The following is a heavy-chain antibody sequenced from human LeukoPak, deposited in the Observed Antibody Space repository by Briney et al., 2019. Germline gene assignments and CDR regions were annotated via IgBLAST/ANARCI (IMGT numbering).Heavy chain of an antibody. D-gene: IGHD3-10*01. J-gene: IGHJ6*03. CDR2: IYHSGST. CDR3: ARAYYYGSGDYYMDV. CDR1: GYSISSGYY. Sequence: NPSETLSLTCTVSGYSISSGYYWGWIRQPPGKGLEWIGSIYHSGSTYYNPSLKSRVTISVDTSKNQFSLKLSSVTAADTAVYYCARAYYYGSGDYYMDVWGKGTTVTVSS. V-gene: IGHV4-38-2*02.